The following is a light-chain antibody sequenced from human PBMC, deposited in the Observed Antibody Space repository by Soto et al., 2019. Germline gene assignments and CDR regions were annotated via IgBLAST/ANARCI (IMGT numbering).Light chain of an antibody. V-gene: IGKV4-1*01. CDR2: WAS. J-gene: IGKJ1*01. CDR3: HQHYSTPWT. Sequence: DIVMTQSPDSLAVSLGERATINCKSSQRVLYVSNNRNYLAWYQKKPGQPPKLLISWASTRESRVPDRFSGSGSGKDFTLTTSSLQAEDVAVYYCHQHYSTPWTFGQGTKVESK. CDR1: QRVLYVSNNRNY.